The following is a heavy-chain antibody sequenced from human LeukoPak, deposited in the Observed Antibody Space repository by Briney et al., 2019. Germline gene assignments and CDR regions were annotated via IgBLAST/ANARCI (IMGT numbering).Heavy chain of an antibody. CDR1: GGSIRSYY. V-gene: IGHV4-59*01. Sequence: SETLSLTCTVSGGSIRSYYWSWIRQPPGKAREWCGYIYYAGSTNYNPSLKSRLTISVDPSKTPFSLNLISVPAADTAVYYCARVLPYSSGWGVGYWGQGALVTVSS. J-gene: IGHJ4*02. CDR3: ARVLPYSSGWGVGY. D-gene: IGHD6-19*01. CDR2: IYYAGST.